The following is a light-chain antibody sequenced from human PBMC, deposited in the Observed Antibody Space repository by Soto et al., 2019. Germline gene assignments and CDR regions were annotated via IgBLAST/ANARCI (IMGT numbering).Light chain of an antibody. CDR1: SSNIGAGYD. CDR3: ASWDDSLSGYV. CDR2: ADN. V-gene: IGLV1-40*01. J-gene: IGLJ1*01. Sequence: QPVLTQTPSVSGALGQKITMSCTGSSSNIGAGYDVHWYQQFPGAAPRLLIYADNNRPSGVPDRFSASKSGTSASLAISGLRSEDEADYYCASWDDSLSGYVFGTGTKLTVL.